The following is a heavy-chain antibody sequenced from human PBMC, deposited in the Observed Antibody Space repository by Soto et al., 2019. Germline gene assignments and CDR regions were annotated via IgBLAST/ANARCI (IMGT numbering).Heavy chain of an antibody. J-gene: IGHJ4*02. D-gene: IGHD3-10*01. CDR2: IVVGSSNT. CDR3: AAALSHGSGSYPDAPVDY. Sequence: QMQLVQSGPEVKKPGTSVKVSCKASGFTFTCSAVQWVRQARGQRLEWIGWIVVGSSNTNYAQKFQERVTITRDMSTSTAYMELSSLRSEDTAVYYCAAALSHGSGSYPDAPVDYWGQGTLVTVSS. V-gene: IGHV1-58*01. CDR1: GFTFTCSA.